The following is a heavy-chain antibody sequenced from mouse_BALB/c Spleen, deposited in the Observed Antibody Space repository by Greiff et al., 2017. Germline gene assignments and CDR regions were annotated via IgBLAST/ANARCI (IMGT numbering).Heavy chain of an antibody. CDR2: IDPANGNT. Sequence: EVMLVESGAELVKPGASVKLSCTASGFNIKDTYMHWVKQRPEQGLEWIGRIDPANGNTKYDPKFQGKATITADTSSNTAYLQLSSLTSEDTAVYYCARSLLQYYAMDYWGQGTSVTVSS. CDR3: ARSLLQYYAMDY. CDR1: GFNIKDTY. V-gene: IGHV14-3*02. J-gene: IGHJ4*01. D-gene: IGHD1-1*01.